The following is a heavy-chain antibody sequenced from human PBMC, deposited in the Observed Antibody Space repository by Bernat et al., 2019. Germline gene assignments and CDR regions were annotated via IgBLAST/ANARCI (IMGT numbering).Heavy chain of an antibody. J-gene: IGHJ6*02. Sequence: EVQLVETGGGLVQPGGSLRLSCVASGFTLSTSWMHWVRQAPGKGLVWVSRITGDGSSTIYADSVKGRFTISRDNAKNTLYLQMNNLRAEDTAVYYCARDRSYTMDVWGQGTTVTVSS. CDR2: ITGDGSST. CDR1: GFTLSTSW. V-gene: IGHV3-74*01. D-gene: IGHD4-11*01. CDR3: ARDRSYTMDV.